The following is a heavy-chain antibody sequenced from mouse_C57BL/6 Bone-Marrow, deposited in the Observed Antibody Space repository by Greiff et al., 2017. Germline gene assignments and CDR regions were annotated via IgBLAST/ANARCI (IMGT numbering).Heavy chain of an antibody. CDR1: GFNIKDDY. J-gene: IGHJ2*01. D-gene: IGHD1-1*01. CDR3: TTGFTTVVASPYYFDY. Sequence: EVQLQQSGAELVRPGASVKLSCTASGFNIKDDYMHWVKQRPEQGLEWIGWIDPENGDTEYASKFQGKATITADTSSNTAYLQLSSLTSEDTAVYYCTTGFTTVVASPYYFDYWGQGTTLTVSS. CDR2: IDPENGDT. V-gene: IGHV14-4*01.